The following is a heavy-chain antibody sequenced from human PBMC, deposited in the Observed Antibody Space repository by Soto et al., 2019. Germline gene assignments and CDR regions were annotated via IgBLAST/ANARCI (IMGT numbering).Heavy chain of an antibody. CDR3: ARVVVPAAPRRWVEYYYYYYGMDV. CDR1: GFTFSDYY. Sequence: PGGSLRLSCAASGFTFSDYYMSWIRQAPGKGLEWVSYISSSSSYTNYADSVKGRFTISRDNAKNSLYLQMNSLRAEDTAVYYCARVVVPAAPRRWVEYYYYYYGMDVWGQGTTVTVSS. D-gene: IGHD2-2*01. V-gene: IGHV3-11*06. CDR2: ISSSSSYT. J-gene: IGHJ6*02.